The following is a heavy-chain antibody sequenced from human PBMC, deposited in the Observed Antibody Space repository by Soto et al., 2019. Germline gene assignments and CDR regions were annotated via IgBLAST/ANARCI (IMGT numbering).Heavy chain of an antibody. Sequence: GPSVKVSCKASGYTFTGYAMHWVRQAPGQRLEWMGWINAGNGNTKYSQKFQGRVTITRDTSASTAYMELSSLRSEDTAVYYCARDGGVPAAIRYYYYGMDVWGQGTTVTVSS. J-gene: IGHJ6*02. D-gene: IGHD2-2*01. CDR1: GYTFTGYA. CDR3: ARDGGVPAAIRYYYYGMDV. V-gene: IGHV1-3*01. CDR2: INAGNGNT.